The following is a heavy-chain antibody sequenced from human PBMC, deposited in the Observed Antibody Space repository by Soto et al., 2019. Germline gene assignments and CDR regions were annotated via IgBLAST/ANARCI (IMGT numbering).Heavy chain of an antibody. CDR1: VFMFSAYW. Sequence: EVHLVESGGGLVQPGGSLRLSCAASVFMFSAYWMSWVRQAPGKGLEWVANIHGDGGKIYYVDSVKGRFTISRDNAKRSLYLQMNSLRAEDTGVYYCARDFYGGYTYGPGDYWGQGALVAVSS. J-gene: IGHJ4*02. V-gene: IGHV3-7*01. CDR3: ARDFYGGYTYGPGDY. CDR2: IHGDGGKI. D-gene: IGHD5-18*01.